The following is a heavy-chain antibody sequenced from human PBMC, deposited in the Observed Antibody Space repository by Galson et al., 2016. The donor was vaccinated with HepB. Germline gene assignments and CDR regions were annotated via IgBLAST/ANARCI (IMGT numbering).Heavy chain of an antibody. Sequence: SLRLSCAASGFTFSSYWMHWVRQAPGRGLVWVSHINSDGSITKYADSVKGRFAISRDNAKNTLYLQMNSLRAEDTAVYYWARERTLGSYPFYYYYGLDVWGQGTTVTVSS. CDR1: GFTFSSYW. J-gene: IGHJ6*02. CDR3: ARERTLGSYPFYYYYGLDV. V-gene: IGHV3-74*03. CDR2: INSDGSIT. D-gene: IGHD1-26*01.